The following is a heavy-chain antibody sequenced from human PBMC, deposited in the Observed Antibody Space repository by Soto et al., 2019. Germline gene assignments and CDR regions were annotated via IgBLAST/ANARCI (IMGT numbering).Heavy chain of an antibody. CDR3: AKRQRGDGFAVDF. J-gene: IGHJ4*02. CDR2: ISSNGGST. Sequence: EVQLLESGGGLVQPGQSLRLSCVASGFTFTTFGMIWVRQAPGKGLEWVSGISSNGGSTYYADSVEGRFTISRDNSKNTLYLQLNSLRVEDTALFYCAKRQRGDGFAVDFWGRVTLVTVSS. CDR1: GFTFTTFG. V-gene: IGHV3-23*01. D-gene: IGHD3-10*01.